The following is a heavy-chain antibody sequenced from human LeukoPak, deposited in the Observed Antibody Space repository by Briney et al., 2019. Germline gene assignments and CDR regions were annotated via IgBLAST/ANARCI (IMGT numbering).Heavy chain of an antibody. D-gene: IGHD3-16*01. Sequence: GGSLRLSCAASGFTFSSYWVHWVRQAPGKGLVWVSRINSDGSSTSYADSVKGRFTISRDNAKNTLYLQMNSLRAEDTAVYYCARRGPLLIWGPKNNWFDPWGQGTLVTVSS. CDR1: GFTFSSYW. CDR2: INSDGSST. J-gene: IGHJ5*02. CDR3: ARRGPLLIWGPKNNWFDP. V-gene: IGHV3-74*01.